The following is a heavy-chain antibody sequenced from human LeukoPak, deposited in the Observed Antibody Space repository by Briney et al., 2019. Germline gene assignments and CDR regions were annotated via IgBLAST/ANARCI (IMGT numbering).Heavy chain of an antibody. D-gene: IGHD3-16*01. CDR2: MSSNGGNT. Sequence: GGSLRLSCAASGFTLSAYPMSWVRQAPGKGLEWVSGMSSNGGNTYYADFVKGRFTISRDSSKNTLYLQMNTLRAEDTAIYYCAKDSLPSYGGYFDFWGQGTLVTVSS. CDR3: AKDSLPSYGGYFDF. V-gene: IGHV3-23*01. J-gene: IGHJ4*02. CDR1: GFTLSAYP.